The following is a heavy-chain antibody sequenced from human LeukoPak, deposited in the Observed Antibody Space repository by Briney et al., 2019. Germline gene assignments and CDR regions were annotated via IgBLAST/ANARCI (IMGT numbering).Heavy chain of an antibody. D-gene: IGHD3-22*01. Sequence: GGSLRLSCSASGFTFSSYEMNWVRQAPGKGLEWVSYISSSGSTIYYADSVKGRFTISRDNAKNSLYLQMNSLRAEDTAVYYCARSDSSGFYYYYMDVWGKGTTVTISS. J-gene: IGHJ6*03. V-gene: IGHV3-48*03. CDR1: GFTFSSYE. CDR3: ARSDSSGFYYYYMDV. CDR2: ISSSGSTI.